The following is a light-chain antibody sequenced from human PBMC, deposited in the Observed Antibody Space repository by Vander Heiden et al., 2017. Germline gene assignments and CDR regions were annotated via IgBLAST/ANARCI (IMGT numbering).Light chain of an antibody. V-gene: IGLV3-1*01. Sequence: SYELTQPPSVSVSPGQTASITCSGDKLGDKYACWYQQKPGQSPVRVIYQDSKRPSGIPERFSGSNSGNTATLTISGTQAMDEADYYCQAWDSSTVVCGGGTKL. J-gene: IGLJ2*01. CDR2: QDS. CDR3: QAWDSSTVV. CDR1: KLGDKY.